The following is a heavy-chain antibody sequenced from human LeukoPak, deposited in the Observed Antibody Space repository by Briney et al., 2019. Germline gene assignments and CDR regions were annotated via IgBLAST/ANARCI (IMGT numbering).Heavy chain of an antibody. Sequence: PSETLSLTCAVYGGSFSGYYWSWIRQPPGKGPEWIGEINHSGSTNYNPSLKSRVTISVDTSKNQFSLKLSSVTAADTAVYYCASGGIAAAGTLYWYFDLWGRGTLVTVSS. CDR3: ASGGIAAAGTLYWYFDL. CDR1: GGSFSGYY. D-gene: IGHD6-13*01. CDR2: INHSGST. V-gene: IGHV4-34*01. J-gene: IGHJ2*01.